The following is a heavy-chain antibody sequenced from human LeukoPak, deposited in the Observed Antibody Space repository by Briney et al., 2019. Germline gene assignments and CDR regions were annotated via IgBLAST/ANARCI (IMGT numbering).Heavy chain of an antibody. J-gene: IGHJ4*02. D-gene: IGHD3-16*01. Sequence: AGGSLRLSCAASGFTFSSYWMSWVRQAPGKGLEWVANIKQDGSEKYYVDSVKGRFTISRDNAKNSLYLQMNSLRAEDTAVYYLAKMRSEQGPGGPHFDSWAKETLATVS. V-gene: IGHV3-7*01. CDR2: IKQDGSEK. CDR3: AKMRSEQGPGGPHFDS. CDR1: GFTFSSYW.